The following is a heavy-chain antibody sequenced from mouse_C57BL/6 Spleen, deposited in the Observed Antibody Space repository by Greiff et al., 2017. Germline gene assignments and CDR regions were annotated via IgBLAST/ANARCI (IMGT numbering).Heavy chain of an antibody. J-gene: IGHJ3*01. CDR3: AREGVASSSYAWFAY. CDR2: IYPGSGNT. V-gene: IGHV1-84*01. CDR1: GYTFTDYY. Sequence: VQLQESGPELVKPGASVKLSCKASGYTFTDYYINWVKQRPGQGLEWIGWIYPGSGNTKYNEKFKGKDTLTVDTSSSTAYMQRSSLTSEDSAVYFCAREGVASSSYAWFAYWGQGTLVTVSA. D-gene: IGHD1-1*01.